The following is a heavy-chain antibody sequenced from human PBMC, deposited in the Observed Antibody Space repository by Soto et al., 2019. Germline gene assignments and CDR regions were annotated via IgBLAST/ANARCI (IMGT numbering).Heavy chain of an antibody. V-gene: IGHV3-74*01. CDR2: INSDGNST. J-gene: IGHJ4*02. D-gene: IGHD2-2*01. CDR1: GFTFSPFW. Sequence: EVQLVESGGGLVQPGGSLRLSCAASGFTFSPFWMHWVRQVPGKGPVWVSRINSDGNSTSYADSVKGRFTISRDNAKNTLYLQMNSLRAEDTAVYYCARGSTHFDYWGQGTLFTVSS. CDR3: ARGSTHFDY.